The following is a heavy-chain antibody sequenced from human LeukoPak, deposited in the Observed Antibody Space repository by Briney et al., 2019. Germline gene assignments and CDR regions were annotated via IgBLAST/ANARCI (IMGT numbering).Heavy chain of an antibody. Sequence: GGSLRLSCAASGFTVSSSNYMNWVRQAPGKGLEWVSVIYSGGSTYYADSVKGRFTISRDNSKNTLYLQMNSLRAEDTAVYYCRSSGYSSSSSLYYFDYWGQGTLVTVSS. CDR3: RSSGYSSSSSLYYFDY. D-gene: IGHD6-6*01. J-gene: IGHJ4*02. CDR2: IYSGGST. V-gene: IGHV3-66*01. CDR1: GFTVSSSNY.